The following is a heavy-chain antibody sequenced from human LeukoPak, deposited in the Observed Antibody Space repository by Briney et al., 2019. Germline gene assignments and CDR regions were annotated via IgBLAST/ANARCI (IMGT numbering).Heavy chain of an antibody. D-gene: IGHD6-19*01. J-gene: IGHJ4*02. CDR3: ARLDASGLDY. CDR2: ISSSGSTI. CDR1: GFTFSTFA. V-gene: IGHV3-48*03. Sequence: GGSLRLSCAASGFTFSTFAMIWVRQAPGKGLEWVSYISSSGSTIYYANSVKGRFTISRDNAKNSLYLQMNSLRADDTAVYYCARLDASGLDYWGQGTLVTVSS.